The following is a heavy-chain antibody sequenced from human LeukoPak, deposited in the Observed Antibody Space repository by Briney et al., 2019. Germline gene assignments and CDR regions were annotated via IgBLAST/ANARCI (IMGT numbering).Heavy chain of an antibody. CDR1: GFTFSSYS. Sequence: GGSLRLSCAASGFTFSSYSMNWVRHLPGKGLEWVSSISPSSSYKYYADPLKGRFTISRDNAKNSLYLQMNSLRAEDTAVYYCARGPQATCGDYPYYFDSWGQGALVTVSS. J-gene: IGHJ4*02. D-gene: IGHD4-17*01. V-gene: IGHV3-21*01. CDR2: ISPSSSYK. CDR3: ARGPQATCGDYPYYFDS.